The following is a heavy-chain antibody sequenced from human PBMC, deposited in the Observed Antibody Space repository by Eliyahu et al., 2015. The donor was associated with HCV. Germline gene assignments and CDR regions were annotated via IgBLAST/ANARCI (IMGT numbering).Heavy chain of an antibody. Sequence: EVQLVESGGGLVKPGGSLXLSCTTSGFPXSSHGMNWVRQAPGKGLEWVSSISSSSNFIYYVDSVKGRFTISRDNAKNSLFLQMNSLRAEDTAVYYCARARAAVYDAFDIWGQGTMVTVSS. CDR1: GFPXSSHG. D-gene: IGHD5/OR15-5a*01. J-gene: IGHJ3*02. CDR3: ARARAAVYDAFDI. CDR2: ISSSSNFI. V-gene: IGHV3-21*01.